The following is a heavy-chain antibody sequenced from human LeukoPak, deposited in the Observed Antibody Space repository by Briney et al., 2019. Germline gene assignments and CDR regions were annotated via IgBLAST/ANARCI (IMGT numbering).Heavy chain of an antibody. D-gene: IGHD1-1*01. CDR1: GFTFSSYS. V-gene: IGHV3-21*01. Sequence: TGGSLRLSCAASGFTFSSYSMNWVRQAPGKGLEWVSSISSSSSYIYYADSVKGRFTISRDNAKNSLYLQMNSLRAEDTAVYYCARGWYNWNPTDYWGQGTLVTVSS. J-gene: IGHJ4*02. CDR3: ARGWYNWNPTDY. CDR2: ISSSSSYI.